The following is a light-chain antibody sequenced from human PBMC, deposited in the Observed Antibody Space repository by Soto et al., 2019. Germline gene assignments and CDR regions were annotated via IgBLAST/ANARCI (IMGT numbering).Light chain of an antibody. Sequence: QSALTQPASVSGSPGQSITISCASSDVGNFEHISWYQQHPGKGPKLIIYEDTRRPSGISGRFSGSKSGNTASLTISGLQAEDGADYYCSSYTWSPTLYAFAPGTKLTVL. J-gene: IGLJ1*01. CDR2: EDT. CDR1: SSDVGNFEH. CDR3: SSYTWSPTLYA. V-gene: IGLV2-23*01.